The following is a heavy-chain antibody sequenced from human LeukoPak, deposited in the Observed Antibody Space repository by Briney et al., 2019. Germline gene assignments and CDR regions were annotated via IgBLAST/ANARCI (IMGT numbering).Heavy chain of an antibody. CDR3: ARDSATVTTPYLDY. J-gene: IGHJ4*02. V-gene: IGHV1-2*04. D-gene: IGHD4-17*01. CDR1: GFTFTGYY. CDR2: INLNSGGT. Sequence: ASVTVSCKASGFTFTGYYIHWVRQAPGQGLKWMGWINLNSGGTNYAQKFQGWVTMTRDTSISTAYMELSRLRPDDTAVYYCARDSATVTTPYLDYWGQGTLVTVSS.